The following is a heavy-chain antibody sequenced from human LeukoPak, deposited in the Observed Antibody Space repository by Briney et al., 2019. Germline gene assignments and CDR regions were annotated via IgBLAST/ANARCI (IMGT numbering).Heavy chain of an antibody. CDR2: INPNSGGT. J-gene: IGHJ6*03. CDR1: GYTFTGYY. D-gene: IGHD2-2*01. CDR3: ARGTVGSSTLDYYYYMGV. Sequence: ASVKVSCKASGYTFTGYYMHWVRQAPGQGLEWMGWINPNSGGTNYAQKFQGMVTMTRDTSISTAYVELSRLRSDDTAVYYCARGTVGSSTLDYYYYMGVWGKGTTVTVSS. V-gene: IGHV1-2*02.